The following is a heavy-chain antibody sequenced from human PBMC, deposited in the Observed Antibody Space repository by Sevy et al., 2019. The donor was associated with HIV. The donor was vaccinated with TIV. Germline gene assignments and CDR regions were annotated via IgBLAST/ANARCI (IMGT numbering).Heavy chain of an antibody. J-gene: IGHJ4*02. CDR1: GYTFTSYD. Sequence: ASVKVSCKASGYTFTSYDINWVRQATGQGLEWMGWMNPNSGNTGYAQKFQGRVTMTRNTSISTAYMELSSLRSEDTAVYYCAIRGSGYSSGWSHAFDYWGQGTLVTVSS. D-gene: IGHD6-19*01. CDR2: MNPNSGNT. CDR3: AIRGSGYSSGWSHAFDY. V-gene: IGHV1-8*01.